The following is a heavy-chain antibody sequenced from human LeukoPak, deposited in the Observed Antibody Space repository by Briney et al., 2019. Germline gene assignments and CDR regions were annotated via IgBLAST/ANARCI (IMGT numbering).Heavy chain of an antibody. V-gene: IGHV4-59*08. D-gene: IGHD6-19*01. CDR2: IYYSGST. Sequence: SETLSLTCTVSGGSISSYYWSWIRQPPGKGLEWIGYIYYSGSTNYNPSLKSRVTISVDTSKNQFSLKLSSVTAADTAVYYYAAPKAGYSSGWYAFDIRGQGTMVTVSS. J-gene: IGHJ3*02. CDR1: GGSISSYY. CDR3: AAPKAGYSSGWYAFDI.